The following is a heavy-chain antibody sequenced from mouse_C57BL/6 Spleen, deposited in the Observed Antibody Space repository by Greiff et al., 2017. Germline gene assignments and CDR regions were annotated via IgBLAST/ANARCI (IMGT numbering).Heavy chain of an antibody. V-gene: IGHV3-6*01. CDR3: ARARIYDGYPFAY. CDR2: ISYDGSN. CDR1: GYSITSGYY. D-gene: IGHD2-3*01. J-gene: IGHJ3*01. Sequence: DVQLQESGPGLVKPSQSLSLTCSVTGYSITSGYYWNWIRQFPGNKLEWMGYISYDGSNNYNPSLKNRISITRDTSKNQFFLKLNSVTTEDTATYYCARARIYDGYPFAYWGQGTLVTVSA.